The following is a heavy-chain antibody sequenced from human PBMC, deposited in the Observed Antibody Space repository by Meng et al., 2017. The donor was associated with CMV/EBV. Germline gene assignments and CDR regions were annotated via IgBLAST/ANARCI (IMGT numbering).Heavy chain of an antibody. J-gene: IGHJ4*02. Sequence: ASVKVSCKASGYTFTSYYMHWVRQAPGQGLEWMGIINPSGGSTSYAQKFQGRVTMTRDTSTSTVYMELSSLRSEDTAVYYCARFPYSSSLGIYYFDYWVQGTLVTVSS. CDR1: GYTFTSYY. CDR2: INPSGGST. V-gene: IGHV1-46*01. D-gene: IGHD6-6*01. CDR3: ARFPYSSSLGIYYFDY.